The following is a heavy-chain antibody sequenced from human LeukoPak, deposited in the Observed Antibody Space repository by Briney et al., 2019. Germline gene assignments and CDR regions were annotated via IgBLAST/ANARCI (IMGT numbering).Heavy chain of an antibody. CDR3: ARTPSNLVANYFDY. D-gene: IGHD2-8*02. Sequence: SETLSLTCTVSGGSISSYYWSWIRQPPGKGLEWIGYIYCGGSTNYNPSLKSRVTISVDTSKNQFSLKLSSVTAADTAVYYCARTPSNLVANYFDYWGQGTLVTVSS. J-gene: IGHJ4*02. CDR1: GGSISSYY. V-gene: IGHV4-59*01. CDR2: IYCGGST.